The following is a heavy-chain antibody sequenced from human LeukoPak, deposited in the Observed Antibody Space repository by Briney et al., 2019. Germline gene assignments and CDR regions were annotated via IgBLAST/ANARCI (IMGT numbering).Heavy chain of an antibody. CDR3: AKVQEMATILPPFHY. CDR1: GFTFSSYA. V-gene: IGHV3-23*01. CDR2: ISGSGGTI. Sequence: GGSLRLSCAASGFTFSSYAMSWVRQAPGKGLQWVSAISGSGGTIYYADSVKGRFTISRDNSKNTLYLQMNSLRAEDTAVHYCAKVQEMATILPPFHYWGQGTLVTVSS. D-gene: IGHD5-24*01. J-gene: IGHJ4*02.